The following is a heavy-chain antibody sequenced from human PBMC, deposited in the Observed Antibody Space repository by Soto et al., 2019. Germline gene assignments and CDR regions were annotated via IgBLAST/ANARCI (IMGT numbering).Heavy chain of an antibody. CDR1: GFTFSYHA. V-gene: IGHV3-30-3*01. D-gene: IGHD1-1*01. CDR3: ARGTTTSAFSAMDV. J-gene: IGHJ6*02. Sequence: GQLVESGGGVVQPGRSLRLSCSASGFTFSYHALNWVRQAPGKGLEWVAVISYDGDNKYIAESVKGRFTISRDNSKNTVSLQMNSLRTEDTAMYFCARGTTTSAFSAMDVWGQGTTVTDSS. CDR2: ISYDGDNK.